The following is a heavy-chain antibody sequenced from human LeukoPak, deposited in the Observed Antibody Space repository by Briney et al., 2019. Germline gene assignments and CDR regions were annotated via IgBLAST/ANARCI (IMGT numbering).Heavy chain of an antibody. CDR3: AKAPVTTCSGAYCYPFDY. J-gene: IGHJ4*02. CDR1: EFTFSSYW. V-gene: IGHV3-7*03. D-gene: IGHD2-15*01. CDR2: IKQDGSEK. Sequence: GGSLRLSCAASEFTFSSYWMSWVRQAPGKGLEWVASIKQDGSEKYYVDSVKGRVTISRDNAKNSLYLQMNSLRAGDAAVYYCAKAPVTTCSGAYCYPFDYWSQGTLVTVSS.